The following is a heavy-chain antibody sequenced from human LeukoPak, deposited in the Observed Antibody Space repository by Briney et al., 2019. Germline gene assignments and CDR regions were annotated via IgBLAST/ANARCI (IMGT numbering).Heavy chain of an antibody. CDR2: ISGSGGST. CDR1: GFTFSSYA. D-gene: IGHD3-10*01. V-gene: IGHV3-23*01. Sequence: GGSLRLSCAASGFTFSSYAMSWVRQAPGKGLEWVSAISGSGGSTYYADSVKGRFTISRDNSKNTLYLQMNSLRAEDTAVYYCASPNKRSYYYGSGSYQDAFDIWGQGTMVTVSS. J-gene: IGHJ3*02. CDR3: ASPNKRSYYYGSGSYQDAFDI.